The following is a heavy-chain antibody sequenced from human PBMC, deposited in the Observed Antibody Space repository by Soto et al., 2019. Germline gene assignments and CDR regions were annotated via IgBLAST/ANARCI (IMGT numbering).Heavy chain of an antibody. Sequence: EVQLLESGGGLVQPGGSLRLSCAASGFTFYSSAMSWVRQAPGKGLEWVSAISTTGGNTLYADSVKGRFTISRDNSKNTLYLQMNSLRAKDTAIYYCAKPSGGSYPESRVFDSWGQGTRVTVSS. V-gene: IGHV3-23*01. CDR3: AKPSGGSYPESRVFDS. CDR2: ISTTGGNT. CDR1: GFTFYSSA. J-gene: IGHJ4*02. D-gene: IGHD1-26*01.